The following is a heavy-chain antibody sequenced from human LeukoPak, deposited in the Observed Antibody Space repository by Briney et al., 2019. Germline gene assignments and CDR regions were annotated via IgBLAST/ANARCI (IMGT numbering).Heavy chain of an antibody. J-gene: IGHJ5*02. V-gene: IGHV4-39*01. CDR1: GDSISGDCYY. Sequence: SETLSLTCTVSGDSISGDCYYWGWIRQPPGKGLECIGSIYYSGSTYYNPSLKSRATLSIDTSKNQFSLKLSSVTAADTAVYYCARPAGSSKWFPTWFDPWGQGTLVTVSS. D-gene: IGHD3-22*01. CDR2: IYYSGST. CDR3: ARPAGSSKWFPTWFDP.